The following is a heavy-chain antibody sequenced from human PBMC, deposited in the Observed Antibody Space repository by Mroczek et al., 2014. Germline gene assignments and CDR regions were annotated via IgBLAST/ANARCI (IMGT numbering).Heavy chain of an antibody. CDR2: ISSSGSTI. CDR1: GFTFSDYY. Sequence: VQLVESGGGLVKPGGSLRPSCAASGFTFSDYYMSWIRQAPGKGLEWVSYISSSGSTIYYADSVKGRFTISRDNAKNSLYLQMNSLRAEDTAVYYCARENYYDSSGYPSGGKNYYYGMDVWGQGTTVTVSS. D-gene: IGHD3-22*01. J-gene: IGHJ6*02. CDR3: ARENYYDSSGYPSGGKNYYYGMDV. V-gene: IGHV3-11*01.